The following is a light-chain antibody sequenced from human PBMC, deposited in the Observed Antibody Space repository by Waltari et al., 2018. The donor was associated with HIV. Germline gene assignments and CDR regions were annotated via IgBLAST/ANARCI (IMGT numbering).Light chain of an antibody. Sequence: DIQMTQSPSSLSASVGDRVTITCGASQSIANYLNWYQQKPGRAPSLLMYGASSLQRGVPSRFNGSGSETDFTLTINSLQPEDFATYFCQQSYSNPITFGQGTRLEIK. CDR2: GAS. J-gene: IGKJ5*01. CDR3: QQSYSNPIT. V-gene: IGKV1-39*01. CDR1: QSIANY.